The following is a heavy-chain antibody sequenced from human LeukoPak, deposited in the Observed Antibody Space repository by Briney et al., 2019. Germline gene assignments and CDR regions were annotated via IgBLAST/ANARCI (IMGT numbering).Heavy chain of an antibody. V-gene: IGHV1-46*01. CDR1: GYTFTSYY. CDR2: IHPSGGST. D-gene: IGHD6-13*01. J-gene: IGHJ5*02. CDR3: AREWSTGQQLVLNWFDP. Sequence: GASVKVSCKASGYTFTSYYMHWVRQAPGQGLEWIGIIHPSGGSTSYAQKFQGRVTMTRDTSTSTVYMELSSLRSEDTAVYYCAREWSTGQQLVLNWFDPWGQGTLVTVSS.